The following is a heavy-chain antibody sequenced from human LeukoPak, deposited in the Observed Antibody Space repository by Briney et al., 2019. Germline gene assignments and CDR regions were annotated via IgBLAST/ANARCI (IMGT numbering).Heavy chain of an antibody. V-gene: IGHV3-48*03. J-gene: IGHJ6*04. CDR1: GFTFSSYE. D-gene: IGHD3-10*02. CDR3: AELGITMIGGV. CDR2: ISSSGSTI. Sequence: GSLRLSCAASGFTFSSYEMNWVRQAPGKGLEWVSYISSSGSTIYYADSVKGRSTTSRDNAKNSLYLQMNSLRAEDTAVYYCAELGITMIGGVWGKGTTVTISS.